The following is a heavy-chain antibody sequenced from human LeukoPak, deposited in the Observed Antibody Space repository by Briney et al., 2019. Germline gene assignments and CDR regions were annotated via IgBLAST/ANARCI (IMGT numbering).Heavy chain of an antibody. V-gene: IGHV7-4-1*02. Sequence: GASVKVSCKASGYTFTSYAMNWVRQAPGQGLEWMGWINTNTGNPTYAQGFTGRFVFSLDTSVSTAYLQISSLKAEDTAVYYCASTLTMVRGAKGWYFDLWGRGTLVTVSS. CDR2: INTNTGNP. CDR1: GYTFTSYA. CDR3: ASTLTMVRGAKGWYFDL. J-gene: IGHJ2*01. D-gene: IGHD3-10*01.